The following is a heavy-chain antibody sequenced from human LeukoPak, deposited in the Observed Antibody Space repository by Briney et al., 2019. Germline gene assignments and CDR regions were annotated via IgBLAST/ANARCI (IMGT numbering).Heavy chain of an antibody. CDR3: ATSYRIAAAGDETIDY. CDR2: ISSSSSTI. V-gene: IGHV3-48*02. CDR1: GFTFSSYS. J-gene: IGHJ4*02. D-gene: IGHD6-13*01. Sequence: GGSLRLSCAASGFTFSSYSMNWVRQAPGKGLEWVSYISSSSSTICYADSVKGRFTISRDNAKNSLYLQMNSLRDEDTAVYYCATSYRIAAAGDETIDYWGQGTLVTVSS.